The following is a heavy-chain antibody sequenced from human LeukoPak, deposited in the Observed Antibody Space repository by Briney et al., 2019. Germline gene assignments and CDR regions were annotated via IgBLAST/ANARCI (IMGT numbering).Heavy chain of an antibody. CDR2: IFSGGTT. CDR3: ARYYDSSGRTPGGIDI. Sequence: GGSLRLSCAASGFTVSSYYMSWVHKAPGEGLEWVSVIFSGGTTYNADSVKGRFTISRDNSKNTPDVQRNSLRAEDTAVYYCARYYDSSGRTPGGIDIWGQGTMVTVSS. D-gene: IGHD3-22*01. J-gene: IGHJ3*02. CDR1: GFTVSSYY. V-gene: IGHV3-53*01.